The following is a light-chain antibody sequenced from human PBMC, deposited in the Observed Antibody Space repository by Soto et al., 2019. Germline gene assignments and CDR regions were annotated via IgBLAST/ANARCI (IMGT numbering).Light chain of an antibody. CDR1: QSVSSN. CDR3: QQYNNWPMT. Sequence: EIVMTQSPATLFVSPGESATLSCRASQSVSSNLAWYQQKPGQAPRLLIYGASTRATGIPARFSGSGSGTEFTLTISSLQSEDFAVYYCQQYNNWPMTFGQGTNVEIK. J-gene: IGKJ1*01. V-gene: IGKV3-15*01. CDR2: GAS.